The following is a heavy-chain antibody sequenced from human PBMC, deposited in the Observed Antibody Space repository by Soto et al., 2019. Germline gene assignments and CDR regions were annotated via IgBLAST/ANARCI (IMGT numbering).Heavy chain of an antibody. J-gene: IGHJ4*02. CDR1: GGTFSSYA. CDR3: ARRKYSSGRILPYYFDY. CDR2: IIPIFGTA. D-gene: IGHD6-19*01. V-gene: IGHV1-69*06. Sequence: QVQLVQSGAEVKKPGSSVKVSCKASGGTFSSYAISWVRQAPGQGLEWMGGIIPIFGTANYAQKFQGRVTITADKSTSTAYMELSSLRSEDTAVYYCARRKYSSGRILPYYFDYWGQGTLVTVSS.